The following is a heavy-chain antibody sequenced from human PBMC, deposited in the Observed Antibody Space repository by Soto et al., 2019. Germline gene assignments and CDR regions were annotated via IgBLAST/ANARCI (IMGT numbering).Heavy chain of an antibody. V-gene: IGHV1-58*01. CDR2: IVVGSGNT. D-gene: IGHD1-26*01. Sequence: SVKVSCKASGFTFTSSAVQWVRQARGQRLEWIGWIVVGSGNTNYAQKFQERVTITRDMSTSTAYMELSSLRSEDTAVYYCAAAPHSGSFKSGMDVWGQGTTVTVSS. J-gene: IGHJ6*02. CDR3: AAAPHSGSFKSGMDV. CDR1: GFTFTSSA.